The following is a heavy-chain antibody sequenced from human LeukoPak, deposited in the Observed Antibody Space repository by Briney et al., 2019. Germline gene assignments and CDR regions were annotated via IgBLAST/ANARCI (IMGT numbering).Heavy chain of an antibody. Sequence: PGGSLRLSCAASGFTFSSYAMSWVRQAPGKGLEWVSSISSSSSYIYYADSVKGRFTISRDNAKNSLYLQMNSLRAEDTAVYYCARDWMEVVVVVASYYYYGMDVWGQGTTVTVSS. J-gene: IGHJ6*02. CDR2: ISSSSSYI. V-gene: IGHV3-21*01. CDR3: ARDWMEVVVVVASYYYYGMDV. CDR1: GFTFSSYA. D-gene: IGHD2-15*01.